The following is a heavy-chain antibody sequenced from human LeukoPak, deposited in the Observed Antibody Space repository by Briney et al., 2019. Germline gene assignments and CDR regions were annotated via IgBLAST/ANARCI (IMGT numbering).Heavy chain of an antibody. D-gene: IGHD3-22*01. Sequence: PSETLSLTCTVSGYSISSGYYWGWIRQPPGKGLEWIGSIYHSGSTYYNPSLKSRVTISVDTSKNQFSLKLSSVTAADTAVYYCARGFDSSGYYNWGQGTLVTVSS. CDR1: GYSISSGYY. CDR2: IYHSGST. J-gene: IGHJ4*02. V-gene: IGHV4-38-2*02. CDR3: ARGFDSSGYYN.